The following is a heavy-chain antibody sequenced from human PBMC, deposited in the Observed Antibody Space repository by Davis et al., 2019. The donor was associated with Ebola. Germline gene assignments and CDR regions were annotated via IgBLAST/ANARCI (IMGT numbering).Heavy chain of an antibody. CDR2: IYYSGST. V-gene: IGHV4-39*01. Sequence: PSETLSLTCTVSGGSISSSSYYWGWLRQPPGKGLEWIGSIYYSGSTYYNPSLKSRVTISVDTSKNQFSLKLSSVTAADTAVYYCARRNRDRRDGYKYWGQGTLVTVSS. J-gene: IGHJ4*02. D-gene: IGHD5-24*01. CDR1: GGSISSSSYY. CDR3: ARRNRDRRDGYKY.